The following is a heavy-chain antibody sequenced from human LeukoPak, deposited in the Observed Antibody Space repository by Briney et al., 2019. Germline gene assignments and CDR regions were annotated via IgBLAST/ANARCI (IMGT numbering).Heavy chain of an antibody. D-gene: IGHD6-13*01. CDR1: GGSFSGYY. J-gene: IGHJ4*02. V-gene: IGHV4-34*01. Sequence: SETLSLTCAAYGGSFSGYYWSWIRQPPGKGLEWIGEINHSGSTNYNPSLKSRVTILVDTSKNQFSLKLSSVTAADTAVYYCARTAGRQLVPDYWGQGTLVTVSS. CDR2: INHSGST. CDR3: ARTAGRQLVPDY.